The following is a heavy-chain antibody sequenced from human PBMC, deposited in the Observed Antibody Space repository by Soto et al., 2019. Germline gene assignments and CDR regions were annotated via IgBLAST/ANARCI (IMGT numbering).Heavy chain of an antibody. D-gene: IGHD3-10*01. CDR3: ARDHDYYGSGSPENWFDP. V-gene: IGHV4-39*02. J-gene: IGHJ5*02. Sequence: SETLSLTCTVSGGSISSSSYYWGWIRQPPGKGLEWIGSIYYSGSTYYDPSLKSRVTISVDTSKNQFSLKLSSVTAADTAVYYCARDHDYYGSGSPENWFDPWGQGTLVTVSS. CDR1: GGSISSSSYY. CDR2: IYYSGST.